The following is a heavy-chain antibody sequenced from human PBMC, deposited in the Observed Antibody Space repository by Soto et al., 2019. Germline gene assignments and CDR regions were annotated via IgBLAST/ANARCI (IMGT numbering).Heavy chain of an antibody. CDR3: SRDQESRYYDILRWFDP. D-gene: IGHD3-9*01. J-gene: IGHJ5*02. Sequence: PGGSLRLSCAASGFTFSSYSMNWVRQAPGKGLEWVSSISSSSSYIYYADSVKGRFTISRDNAKNSLYLQMNSLRAEDTAVYYCSRDQESRYYDILRWFDPCGQGALVTVSS. CDR1: GFTFSSYS. V-gene: IGHV3-21*01. CDR2: ISSSSSYI.